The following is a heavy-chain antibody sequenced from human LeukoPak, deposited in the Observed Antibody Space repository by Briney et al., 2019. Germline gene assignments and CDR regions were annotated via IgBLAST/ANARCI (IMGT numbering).Heavy chain of an antibody. CDR2: IYYSGST. CDR3: ARYGLSTMVRGTKGAYFDY. V-gene: IGHV4-59*12. J-gene: IGHJ4*02. Sequence: SETLSLTCTVSGGSISSYYWSWIRQPPGKGLEWIGYIYYSGSTNYNPSLKSRVTISVDTSKNQFSLKLSSVTAADTAVYYCARYGLSTMVRGTKGAYFDYWGQGTLVTVSS. CDR1: GGSISSYY. D-gene: IGHD3-10*01.